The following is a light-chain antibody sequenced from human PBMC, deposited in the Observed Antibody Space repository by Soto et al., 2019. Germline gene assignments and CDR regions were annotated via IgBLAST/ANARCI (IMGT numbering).Light chain of an antibody. V-gene: IGKV3-15*01. Sequence: EIVMTQSPATLSLSPGERAALSCRASQSINSELPWYQQKPGQPPRLLIYAASTRATGVPARFTGSESGSEFTLTISGLQSEDFAVYYCQQGHNWPLTFGQGTRLEI. J-gene: IGKJ2*01. CDR1: QSINSE. CDR3: QQGHNWPLT. CDR2: AAS.